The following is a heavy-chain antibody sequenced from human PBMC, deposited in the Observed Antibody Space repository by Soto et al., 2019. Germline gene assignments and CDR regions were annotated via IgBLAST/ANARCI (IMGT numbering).Heavy chain of an antibody. V-gene: IGHV2-5*08. D-gene: IGHD2-2*01. CDR1: GGSISSGDYY. J-gene: IGHJ4*02. CDR3: AHSREYQLPKDY. CDR2: IYWDDDK. Sequence: TLSLTCTLSGGSISSGDYYWSWIRQPPGKALEWLALIYWDDDKRYSPSLKSRLTITKDTSKNQVVLTMTNMDPVDTATYYCAHSREYQLPKDYWGQGTLVTVSS.